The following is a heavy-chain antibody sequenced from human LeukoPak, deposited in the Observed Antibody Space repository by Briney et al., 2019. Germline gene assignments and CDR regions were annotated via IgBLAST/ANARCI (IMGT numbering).Heavy chain of an antibody. D-gene: IGHD1-1*01. CDR3: ARGLGGTGPDAFDI. Sequence: GRSLRLSCAASGFTVSTYGMHWVRQAPGKGLEWVAVISFDGGSRYYADSVKNRFTISRDNSKNTLYVEMNSLRAEDMAVYYCARGLGGTGPDAFDIWGQGTVVTASA. CDR2: ISFDGGSR. J-gene: IGHJ3*02. V-gene: IGHV3-30-3*01. CDR1: GFTVSTYG.